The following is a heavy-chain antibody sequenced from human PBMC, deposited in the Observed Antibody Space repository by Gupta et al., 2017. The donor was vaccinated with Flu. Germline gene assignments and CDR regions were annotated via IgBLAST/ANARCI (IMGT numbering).Heavy chain of an antibody. CDR3: KRGGSGSLGDY. Sequence: FIAQCMPWVRQAPGKGCGGVSRINSDGSSTSYADSVKGGFTISRDNAKTTLYLQMNSRRVEDTALYYCKRGGSGSLGDYWGQGTLVTVSS. CDR1: FIAQC. V-gene: IGHV3-74*01. J-gene: IGHJ4*02. CDR2: INSDGSST. D-gene: IGHD3-10*01.